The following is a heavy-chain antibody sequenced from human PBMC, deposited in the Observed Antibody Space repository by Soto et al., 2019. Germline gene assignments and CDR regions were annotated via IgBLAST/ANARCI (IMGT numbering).Heavy chain of an antibody. CDR2: ISENGGST. Sequence: GSLRLSCAASGFTFSNYAMSWVRQAPGKGLEWVSAISENGGSTYYADSVKGRFTISRDNSKSALSLQMNSLRAEDTAVYYCAKRTSVPGGHLDDYWGQGTLVTVSS. J-gene: IGHJ4*01. CDR3: AKRTSVPGGHLDDY. CDR1: GFTFSNYA. V-gene: IGHV3-23*01. D-gene: IGHD4-17*01.